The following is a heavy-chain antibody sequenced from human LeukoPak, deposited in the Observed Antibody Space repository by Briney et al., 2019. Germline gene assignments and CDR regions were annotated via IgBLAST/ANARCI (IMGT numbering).Heavy chain of an antibody. Sequence: VASVKVSCKASGYTFTGYYMHWVRQAPGQGLEWMGWINPNSGGTNYAQKFQGRVTMTRDTSISTAYMELSRLRSDDTAVYYCARVPGIAAAVFDYWGQGTLVTVSS. D-gene: IGHD6-13*01. CDR3: ARVPGIAAAVFDY. V-gene: IGHV1-2*02. CDR2: INPNSGGT. CDR1: GYTFTGYY. J-gene: IGHJ4*02.